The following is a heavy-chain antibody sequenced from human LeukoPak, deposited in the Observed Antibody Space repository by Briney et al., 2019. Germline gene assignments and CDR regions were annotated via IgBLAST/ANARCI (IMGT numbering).Heavy chain of an antibody. CDR2: ISGGGDT. J-gene: IGHJ4*02. Sequence: GGSLRLSCAASDFKIRNYYISWVRQAPGKGLEWVSVISGGGDTSYSDSVKGRFTISRHTSKNTVFLQMNKLRVEDTAVYFCGRGFHSYGLSYYFDYWGQGTGVTVSS. D-gene: IGHD5-18*01. CDR1: DFKIRNYY. CDR3: GRGFHSYGLSYYFDY. V-gene: IGHV3-53*01.